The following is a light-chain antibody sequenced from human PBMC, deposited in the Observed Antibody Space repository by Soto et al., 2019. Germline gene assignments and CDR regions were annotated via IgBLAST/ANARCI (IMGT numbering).Light chain of an antibody. CDR1: QDISSN. Sequence: EIVMAQSPTTLSVSPGERGTLSCRASQDISSNLAWYQQKPGQTPRLLIHGASTRATGIPARFSGSGSGTRFTLTIASLQSEDFAVYYCQQYDNWPSTFGQGTKV. CDR2: GAS. V-gene: IGKV3-15*01. J-gene: IGKJ1*01. CDR3: QQYDNWPST.